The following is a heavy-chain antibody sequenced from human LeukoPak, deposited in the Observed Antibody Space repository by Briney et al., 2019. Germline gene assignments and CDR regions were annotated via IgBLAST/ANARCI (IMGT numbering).Heavy chain of an antibody. CDR2: IYYSGST. V-gene: IGHV4-31*03. CDR1: GGYISSGGYY. D-gene: IGHD3-22*01. CDR3: ARKTKDCYDSSGPFDY. Sequence: SQTLSLTCTVSGGYISSGGYYWSWLRQHPGKGLEWIRYIYYSGSTYYNPSLKSRVTISVDTSKNQFSLKLSSVTAADTAVYYCARKTKDCYDSSGPFDYWGQGTLVTVSS. J-gene: IGHJ4*02.